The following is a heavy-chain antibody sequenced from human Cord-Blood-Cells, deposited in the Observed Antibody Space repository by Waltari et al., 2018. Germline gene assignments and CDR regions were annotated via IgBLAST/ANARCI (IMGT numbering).Heavy chain of an antibody. Sequence: EVQLLESGGGLVQPGGSLRLSCAASGFTLSSYAMSWVRQAPGKGREGVSASRGSGGRTVYADSGKGRFTISRDNSKNALYLQMNSLRAEDTAVYYCAKGEEWLFDYWGQGTLVTVSS. CDR2: SRGSGGRT. CDR3: AKGEEWLFDY. J-gene: IGHJ4*02. V-gene: IGHV3-23*01. D-gene: IGHD3-3*01. CDR1: GFTLSSYA.